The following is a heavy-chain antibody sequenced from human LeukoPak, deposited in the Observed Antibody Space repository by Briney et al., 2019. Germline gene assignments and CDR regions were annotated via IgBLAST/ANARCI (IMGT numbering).Heavy chain of an antibody. J-gene: IGHJ5*02. Sequence: AIGGRGDSTYYEDSVTGRFTISRDNSKNTLYLQMNSLRAEDTALYYCAKLPTGYPNWFDPWGQGTLVTVSS. CDR2: IGGRGDST. V-gene: IGHV3-23*01. D-gene: IGHD3-9*01. CDR3: AKLPTGYPNWFDP.